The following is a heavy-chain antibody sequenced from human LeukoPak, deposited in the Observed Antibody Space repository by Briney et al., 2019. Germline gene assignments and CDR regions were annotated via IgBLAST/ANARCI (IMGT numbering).Heavy chain of an antibody. Sequence: GGSLRLSCAASGFTFSSYAMSWVRQAPGKGLEWVSAISGSGGSTYYADSVKGRFTISRDNSKNTLYLQMNSLRAEDTAVYYCAKDSYVAHPATYYYDSSGYVDYWGQGTLVTVSS. CDR2: ISGSGGST. J-gene: IGHJ4*02. D-gene: IGHD3-22*01. CDR1: GFTFSSYA. CDR3: AKDSYVAHPATYYYDSSGYVDY. V-gene: IGHV3-23*01.